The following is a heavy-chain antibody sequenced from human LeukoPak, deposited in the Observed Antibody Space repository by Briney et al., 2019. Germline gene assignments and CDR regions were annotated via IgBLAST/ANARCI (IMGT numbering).Heavy chain of an antibody. CDR2: IIPILGIA. CDR3: ARESVGFPDIYCSGGSCHYLMYY. V-gene: IGHV1-69*04. D-gene: IGHD2-15*01. J-gene: IGHJ4*02. CDR1: GYTFTSYG. Sequence: ASVKVSCKASGYTFTSYGISWVRQAPGQGLEWMGRIIPILGIANYAQKFQGRVTITADKSTSTAYMELSSLRSEDTAVYYCARESVGFPDIYCSGGSCHYLMYYWGQGTLVTVSS.